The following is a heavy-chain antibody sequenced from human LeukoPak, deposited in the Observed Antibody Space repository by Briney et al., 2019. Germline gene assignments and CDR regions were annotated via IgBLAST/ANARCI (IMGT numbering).Heavy chain of an antibody. J-gene: IGHJ4*02. V-gene: IGHV3-74*01. D-gene: IGHD3-22*01. CDR2: INSDGSST. CDR1: GFTFSSYW. Sequence: GGFLRLSCAASGFTFSSYWMHWVRQAPGKGLVWVSRINSDGSSTSYADSVKGRFTISRDNAKNTLYLQMNSLRAEDTAVYYCARGYYDSSGYYYYFDYWGQGTLVTVSS. CDR3: ARGYYDSSGYYYYFDY.